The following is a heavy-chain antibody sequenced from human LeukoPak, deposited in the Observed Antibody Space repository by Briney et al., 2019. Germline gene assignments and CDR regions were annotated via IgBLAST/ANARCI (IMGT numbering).Heavy chain of an antibody. J-gene: IGHJ5*02. Sequence: GGSLRLSCAASGFTFSSYSMNWVRQAPGKGLEWVSVIYSGGSTYYADSVKGRFTISRHNSKNTLYLQMNSLRAEDTAVYYCARLPSYSSPFDPWGQGTLVTVSS. CDR1: GFTFSSYS. D-gene: IGHD6-19*01. CDR3: ARLPSYSSPFDP. CDR2: IYSGGST. V-gene: IGHV3-53*04.